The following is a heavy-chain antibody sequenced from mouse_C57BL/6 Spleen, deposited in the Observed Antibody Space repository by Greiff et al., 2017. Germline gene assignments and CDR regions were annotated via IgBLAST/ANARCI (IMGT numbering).Heavy chain of an antibody. J-gene: IGHJ2*01. CDR2: ISSGGDYI. V-gene: IGHV5-9-1*02. D-gene: IGHD1-2*01. CDR1: GFTFSSYA. CDR3: TRDYYGLDY. Sequence: EVQVVESGAGLVKPGGSLKLSCAASGFTFSSYAMSWVRQTPEKRLEWVAYISSGGDYIYYADTVKGRFTISRDNARNTLYLQMSSLKSEDTAMYYCTRDYYGLDYWGQGTTLTVSS.